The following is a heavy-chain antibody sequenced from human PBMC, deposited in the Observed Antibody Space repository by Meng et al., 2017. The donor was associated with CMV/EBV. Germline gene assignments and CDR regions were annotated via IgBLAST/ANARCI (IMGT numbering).Heavy chain of an antibody. CDR1: GDSICRYY. CDR2: VVTSRST. D-gene: IGHD3-22*01. Sequence: LVRLLQSASCNRSNSGDSICRYYSYWMGQAADTGLEWLVRVVTSRSTNYNHSLKSRVPLSVDTYRNQFSLQLKSVIVAAAAVYSCAGRGLYYYDSRGHFDYWGQGTLVTVSS. CDR3: AGRGLYYYDSRGHFDY. V-gene: IGHV4-4*07. J-gene: IGHJ4*02.